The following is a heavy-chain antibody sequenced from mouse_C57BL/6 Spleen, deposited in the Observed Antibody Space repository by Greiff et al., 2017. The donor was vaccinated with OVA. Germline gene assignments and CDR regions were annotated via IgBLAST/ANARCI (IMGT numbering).Heavy chain of an antibody. Sequence: VQLQQSGAELVRPGASVTLSCKASGYTFTDYEMHWVKQTPVHGLEWIGAIDPETGGIAYNQKFKGKAILTADKSSSTAYMELRSVTSEDTSVYYCTRMILRYLGCFDVWGTGTTGTVSS. D-gene: IGHD1-1*01. CDR3: TRMILRYLGCFDV. V-gene: IGHV1-15*01. J-gene: IGHJ1*03. CDR1: GYTFTDYE. CDR2: IDPETGGI.